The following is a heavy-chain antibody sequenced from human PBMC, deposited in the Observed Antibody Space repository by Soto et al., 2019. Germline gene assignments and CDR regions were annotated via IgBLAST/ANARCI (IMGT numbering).Heavy chain of an antibody. J-gene: IGHJ4*02. V-gene: IGHV1-18*01. CDR3: ARTWYCSGGTCYSDS. D-gene: IGHD2-15*01. Sequence: GASVKVSCKASGYTFISYAMHWVRQAPGQRLEWMGWISAYNGNTKYAQNLQGRVTITTDTSTSTAYTELRSLRSDDAAVYYCARTWYCSGGTCYSDSWGQGTLVTVS. CDR2: ISAYNGNT. CDR1: GYTFISYA.